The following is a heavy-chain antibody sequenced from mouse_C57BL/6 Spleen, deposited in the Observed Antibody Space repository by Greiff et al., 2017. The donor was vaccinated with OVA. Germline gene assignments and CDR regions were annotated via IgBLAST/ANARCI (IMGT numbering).Heavy chain of an antibody. V-gene: IGHV5-17*01. Sequence: DVKLVESGGGLVKPGGSLKLSCAASGFTFSDYGMHWVRQAPEKGLEWVAYISSGSSTIDYAHTVKGRFTISRDNAKNTLFLQMTSLRTEDTAMYYCATYYSNYGFDYWGQGTTLTVSS. CDR2: ISSGSSTI. D-gene: IGHD2-5*01. CDR1: GFTFSDYG. J-gene: IGHJ2*01. CDR3: ATYYSNYGFDY.